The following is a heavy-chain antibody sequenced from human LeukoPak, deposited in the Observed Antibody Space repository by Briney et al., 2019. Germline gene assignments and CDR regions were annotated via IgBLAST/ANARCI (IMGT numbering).Heavy chain of an antibody. CDR2: ISGSDGST. J-gene: IGHJ4*02. CDR1: GFTFSSYA. D-gene: IGHD6-19*01. V-gene: IGHV3-23*01. CDR3: AKAPPRGWLGRGWDY. Sequence: GGSLRLSCAASGFTFSSYAMSWVRQAPGKGLEWVSTISGSDGSTYYADSVKGRFTISRDNSKNTLYLQMNSLRAEDTAVYYCAKAPPRGWLGRGWDYWGQGTLVTVSS.